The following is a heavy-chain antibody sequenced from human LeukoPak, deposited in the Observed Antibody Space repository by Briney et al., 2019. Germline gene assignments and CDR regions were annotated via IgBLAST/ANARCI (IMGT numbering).Heavy chain of an antibody. J-gene: IGHJ4*02. V-gene: IGHV4-39*01. CDR2: IFYPGST. CDR3: ARNIDD. Sequence: PSETLSLTCTVSGGSISSSAYYWGWIRQPPGKGLEWIGSIFYPGSTYYKPSLKSRVTISVDTSKNQFSLKLSSVTAAGTAVYYCARNIDDWGQGTLVTVSS. D-gene: IGHD1/OR15-1a*01. CDR1: GGSISSSAYY.